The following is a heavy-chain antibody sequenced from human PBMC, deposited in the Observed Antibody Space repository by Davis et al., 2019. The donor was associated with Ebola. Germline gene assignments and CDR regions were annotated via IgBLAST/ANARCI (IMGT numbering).Heavy chain of an antibody. CDR2: INPSGGST. D-gene: IGHD3-3*01. J-gene: IGHJ5*02. CDR3: ARNSGGDFWSGYPNWFDP. Sequence: AASVKVSCKASGYTFNSYYIHWVRQAPGQGLEWMGIINPSGGSTTYAQKFQGRVSMTRDTSTSTVYMELSSLRSEDTAVYYCARNSGGDFWSGYPNWFDPWGQGTLVTVSS. CDR1: GYTFNSYY. V-gene: IGHV1-46*02.